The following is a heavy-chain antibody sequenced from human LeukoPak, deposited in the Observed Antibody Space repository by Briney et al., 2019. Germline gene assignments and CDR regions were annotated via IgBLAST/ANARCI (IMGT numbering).Heavy chain of an antibody. D-gene: IGHD3-10*01. CDR1: GGSISSSSYY. J-gene: IGHJ5*02. CDR2: IYYSGST. Sequence: SETLSLTCTVSGGSISSSSYYWGWIRQPPGKGLEWIGSIYYSGSTHYNPSLKSRVTISVDTSKNQFSLKLSSVTAADTAVYYCARSMVRGVDWFDPWGQGTLVTVSS. CDR3: ARSMVRGVDWFDP. V-gene: IGHV4-39*01.